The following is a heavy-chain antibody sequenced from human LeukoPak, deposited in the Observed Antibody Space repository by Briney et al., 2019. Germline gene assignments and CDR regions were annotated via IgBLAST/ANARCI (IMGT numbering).Heavy chain of an antibody. V-gene: IGHV4-39*07. D-gene: IGHD6-19*01. CDR2: IYYSGST. Sequence: SETLSLTCTVSGGSISSSTSGWGWYWGWIRQPPGKGLEWIGSIYYSGSTYYNPSLKGRVTISVDTSKNQFSMNLNSVTAADTPVYYCAIGPGPRGPAAGNGGQGTLVPSPQ. CDR3: AIGPGPRGPAAGN. J-gene: IGHJ4*02. CDR1: GGSISSSTSGWGWY.